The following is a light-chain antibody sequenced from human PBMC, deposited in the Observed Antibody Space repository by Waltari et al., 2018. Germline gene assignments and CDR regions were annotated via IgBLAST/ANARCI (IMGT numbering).Light chain of an antibody. Sequence: QAVLTQPPSVSAAPGQKVTISCSGSSSNIGNDYVSWYQQLPGTAPELLIYEDNKRPSYIPDRFSASKSDTSATLAITGLQTADEADYYCATWDTTLSAWVFGGWTRVTVL. CDR2: EDN. CDR3: ATWDTTLSAWV. V-gene: IGLV1-51*01. CDR1: SSNIGNDY. J-gene: IGLJ3*02.